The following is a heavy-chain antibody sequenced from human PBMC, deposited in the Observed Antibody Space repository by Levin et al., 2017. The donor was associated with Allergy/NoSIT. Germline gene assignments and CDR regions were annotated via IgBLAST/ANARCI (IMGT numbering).Heavy chain of an antibody. J-gene: IGHJ4*02. CDR2: LYWDDDK. CDR1: GFSLTTSGVG. V-gene: IGHV2-5*02. CDR3: AHRLGYRHRGDYFDA. Sequence: SGPTLVKPTQTFTLTCTFSGFSLTTSGVGVGWIRQAPGKALEWLAGLYWDDDKAYSPSLNTRPPISQATSKNQVFLTVTNLDPVETATYYCAHRLGYRHRGDYFDAWGQGTQVTVST. D-gene: IGHD5-18*01.